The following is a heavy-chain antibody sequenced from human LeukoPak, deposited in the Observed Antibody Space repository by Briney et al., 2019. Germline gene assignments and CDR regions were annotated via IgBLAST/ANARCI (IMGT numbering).Heavy chain of an antibody. CDR2: ISSSSSYI. Sequence: GGSLRLSCAASGFTFSSYSMNWVRQAPGKGLEWVSSISSSSSYIYYADSVKGRFTISRDNAENSLYLQMNSLRAEDTAVYYCARDGYYYDSSGYYYWGQGTLVTVSS. V-gene: IGHV3-21*01. D-gene: IGHD3-22*01. CDR3: ARDGYYYDSSGYYY. CDR1: GFTFSSYS. J-gene: IGHJ4*02.